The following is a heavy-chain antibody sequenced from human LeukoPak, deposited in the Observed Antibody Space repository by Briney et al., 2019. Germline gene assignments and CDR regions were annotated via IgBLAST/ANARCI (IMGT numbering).Heavy chain of an antibody. CDR1: GFTFSSYS. V-gene: IGHV3-21*01. CDR2: ISSSSGYI. Sequence: PGGSVRLSCAASGFTFSSYSMNWVRQAPGKGLEWVSSISSSSGYIYYADSVKGRFTISRDNAKNSLYLQMNSLRAEDTAVHYCARDPSYYDSSGQVDYWGQGTLVTVSS. J-gene: IGHJ4*02. D-gene: IGHD3-22*01. CDR3: ARDPSYYDSSGQVDY.